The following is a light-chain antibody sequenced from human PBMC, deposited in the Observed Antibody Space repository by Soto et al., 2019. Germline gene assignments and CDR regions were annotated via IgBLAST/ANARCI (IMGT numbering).Light chain of an antibody. V-gene: IGKV1-27*01. J-gene: IGKJ4*01. CDR1: QGIGNF. CDR2: GAS. CDR3: QKYRSAPSLT. Sequence: DFQMTQSPSSLSASVGDRVTITCRASQGIGNFLAWYQHKPGKVPKLLIYGASSLKSGVPSRFSGSRSGTDFTLTISSLQPEDVATYYCQKYRSAPSLTFGGGTKVEIK.